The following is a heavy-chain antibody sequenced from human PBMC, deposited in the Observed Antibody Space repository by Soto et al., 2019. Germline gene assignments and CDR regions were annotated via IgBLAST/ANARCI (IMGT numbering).Heavy chain of an antibody. CDR2: MNPNSGNT. Sequence: QVQLVQSGAEVKKPGASVKVSCKASGYTFTSYDINWVRQATGQGLEWMGWMNPNSGNTGYAQKFQRRVTMTRNTTISTAYMERSSLRSEDTAVYYCARSPGITIVGVVTRYYYYGMDVWGQGTTVSVSS. D-gene: IGHD3-3*01. CDR3: ARSPGITIVGVVTRYYYYGMDV. J-gene: IGHJ6*02. V-gene: IGHV1-8*01. CDR1: GYTFTSYD.